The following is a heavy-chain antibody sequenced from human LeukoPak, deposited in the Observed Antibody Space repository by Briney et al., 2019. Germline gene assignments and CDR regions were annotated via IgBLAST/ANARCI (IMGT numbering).Heavy chain of an antibody. V-gene: IGHV4-59*01. CDR3: ARCDSVTALDY. D-gene: IGHD4-17*01. CDR1: GGSINSYY. J-gene: IGHJ4*02. CDR2: IYSSEIT. Sequence: SETLSLTCTVSGGSINSYYWSWIRQPPGKGLEWIGYIYSSEITNYNPSLKSRVTLSLDTSGNQFSLKIASVTAADTAVYYCARCDSVTALDYWGQGTLVTVSS.